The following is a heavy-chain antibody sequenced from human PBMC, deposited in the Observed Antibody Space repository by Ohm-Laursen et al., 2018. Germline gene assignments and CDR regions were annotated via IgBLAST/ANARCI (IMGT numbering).Heavy chain of an antibody. CDR2: INWNGGST. CDR3: ARVPGWLDDYYYYGMDV. CDR1: GFTFDDYG. V-gene: IGHV3-20*01. Sequence: SLRLSCAASGFTFDDYGMSWVRQAPGKGLEWVSGINWNGGSTGYADSVKGRFTISRANAKNSLYLQMNSLRAEDTALYHCARVPGWLDDYYYYGMDVWGQGTTVTVSS. D-gene: IGHD6-19*01. J-gene: IGHJ6*02.